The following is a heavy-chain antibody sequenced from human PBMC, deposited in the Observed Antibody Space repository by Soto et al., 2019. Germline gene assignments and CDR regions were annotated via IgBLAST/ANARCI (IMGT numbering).Heavy chain of an antibody. V-gene: IGHV1-18*04. CDR2: ISPYTGNT. CDR3: ARDGPSKSGNLYAYDV. J-gene: IGHJ3*01. D-gene: IGHD1-26*01. CDR1: GYNFINYG. Sequence: QVQLLQSGAEVKKPGASVTVSCKASGYNFINYGIIWVRQAPGQGLEWMGRISPYTGNTHYAQNLQGRLSMTTDTSTRTARVELRSLNSDDTAVYFCARDGPSKSGNLYAYDVWGEGTTVTVSS.